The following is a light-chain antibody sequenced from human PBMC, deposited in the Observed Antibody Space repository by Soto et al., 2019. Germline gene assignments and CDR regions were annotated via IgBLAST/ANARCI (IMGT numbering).Light chain of an antibody. CDR3: SSYTSSSTLEVV. Sequence: QSARTQPASVSGSPGQSITISCTGTSSDVGGYNYVSWYQQHPGKAPKLMIYDVSNRPSGVSNRFSGSKSGNTASLTISGLQAEDEADYYCSSYTSSSTLEVVFGGGTQLTV. CDR1: SSDVGGYNY. V-gene: IGLV2-14*01. J-gene: IGLJ2*01. CDR2: DVS.